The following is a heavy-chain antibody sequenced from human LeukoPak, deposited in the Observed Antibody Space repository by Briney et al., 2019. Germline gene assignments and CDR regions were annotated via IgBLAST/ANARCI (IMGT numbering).Heavy chain of an antibody. CDR3: ARVNTQGVPSP. CDR2: ASVRSNST. D-gene: IGHD2-15*01. CDR1: GFSFSDHY. Sequence: PGGSLRLSCAASGFSFSDHYMSWIRQAPGKGLEWISYASVRSNSTYLADSVKGRFTISRDNAKDSLFLQMNNVRPEDTAVYYCARVNTQGVPSPWGQGILVTVSS. V-gene: IGHV3-11*01. J-gene: IGHJ5*02.